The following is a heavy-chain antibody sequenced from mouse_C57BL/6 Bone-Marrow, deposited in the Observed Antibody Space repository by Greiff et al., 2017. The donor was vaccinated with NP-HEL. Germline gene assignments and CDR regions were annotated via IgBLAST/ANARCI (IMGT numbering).Heavy chain of an antibody. J-gene: IGHJ2*01. V-gene: IGHV7-3*01. D-gene: IGHD1-2*01. Sequence: EVMLVESGGGLVQPGGSLSLSCAASGFTFTDYYMSWVRQPPGKALEWLGFIRNKANGYTTEYSASVKGRFTISRDNSQSILYLQMKALRAEDSATYYCARYATATFDYWGQGTTLTVSS. CDR2: IRNKANGYTT. CDR1: GFTFTDYY. CDR3: ARYATATFDY.